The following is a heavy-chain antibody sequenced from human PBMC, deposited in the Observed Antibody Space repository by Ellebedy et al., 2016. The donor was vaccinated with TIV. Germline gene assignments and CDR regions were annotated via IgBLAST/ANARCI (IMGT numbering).Heavy chain of an antibody. V-gene: IGHV3-7*03. J-gene: IGHJ4*02. CDR3: VRDRLHSGIYYIFDS. CDR1: GFTFGDYW. D-gene: IGHD1-26*01. Sequence: GESLKISCAASGFTFGDYWMSWVRQAPGKGLEWVANLKYDGTERYYVDSMKGRFTISRDNTKNSLYLQMSGLGAEDTAVYYCVRDRLHSGIYYIFDSWGQGTLVTVSS. CDR2: LKYDGTER.